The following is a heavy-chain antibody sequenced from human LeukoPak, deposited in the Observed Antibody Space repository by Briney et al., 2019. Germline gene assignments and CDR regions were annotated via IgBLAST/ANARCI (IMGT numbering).Heavy chain of an antibody. D-gene: IGHD6-13*01. V-gene: IGHV3-23*01. CDR1: GFTFGTFA. CDR2: ITNSGSST. CDR3: AKYIFSSTPYFDY. Sequence: PGGSLRLSCAASGFTFGTFAMTWVRQAPGKRPERVSSITNSGSSTYYADSVRGRFTISRDNSKNTLYLQMFGLRAEDTAVYFCAKYIFSSTPYFDYWGQGTLVTVSS. J-gene: IGHJ4*02.